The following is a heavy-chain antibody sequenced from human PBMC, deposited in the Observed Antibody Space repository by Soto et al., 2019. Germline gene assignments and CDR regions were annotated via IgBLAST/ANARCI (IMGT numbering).Heavy chain of an antibody. CDR2: ISGSGGST. CDR1: GFTFSSYA. Sequence: GGSLRLSCAASGFTFSSYAMSWVRQAPGKGLEWVSAISGSGGSTYYADSVKGRFTISRDNSKNTLYLQMNSLRVEDTAVYYCAKALECSGGSCYSGFLLSWGQGTLVTVSS. J-gene: IGHJ4*02. V-gene: IGHV3-23*01. CDR3: AKALECSGGSCYSGFLLS. D-gene: IGHD2-15*01.